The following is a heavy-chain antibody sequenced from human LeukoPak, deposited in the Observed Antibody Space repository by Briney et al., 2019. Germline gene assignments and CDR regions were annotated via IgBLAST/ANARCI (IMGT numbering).Heavy chain of an antibody. V-gene: IGHV1-2*02. CDR3: ARGPNHYYYMDF. J-gene: IGHJ6*03. Sequence: ASLKVSCEASGYSFTRYYIHWVREAPGQGGERRGWINPDGDVTKSAQKFQGRVTMITEKSIKTVFMEMSGLTSDDTALYYCARGPNHYYYMDFWGKGTTASVS. CDR1: GYSFTRYY. CDR2: INPDGDVT. D-gene: IGHD2-8*01.